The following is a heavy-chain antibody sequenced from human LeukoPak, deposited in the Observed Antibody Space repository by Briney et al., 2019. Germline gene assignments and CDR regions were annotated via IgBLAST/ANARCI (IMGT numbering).Heavy chain of an antibody. Sequence: ASVKVSCKASGYNFTSYYMHWVRQAPGQGLEWMGIINPSGGNTSYAQKFQGRVTMTRDMSTSTVYMELSSLRSEDTAVYYCARDRRAYCSSTSCSDENWFDHWGQGTLVIVSS. V-gene: IGHV1-46*01. CDR3: ARDRRAYCSSTSCSDENWFDH. J-gene: IGHJ5*02. CDR2: INPSGGNT. CDR1: GYNFTSYY. D-gene: IGHD2-2*01.